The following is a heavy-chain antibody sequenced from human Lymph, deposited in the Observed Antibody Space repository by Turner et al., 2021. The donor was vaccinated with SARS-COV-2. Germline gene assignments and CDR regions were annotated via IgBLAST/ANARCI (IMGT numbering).Heavy chain of an antibody. V-gene: IGHV1-2*02. D-gene: IGHD3-3*01. Sequence: QVQRVESGTEVKKPGASVQVSCTASGYPFTGYTMQCVRQAPGQGLEWMGWINPNSGGTNYAQKLQGRVTMTRDTSISTTYMELSRMRSDDTAVYYCARDVERYNDFWSGYSGGYGLDVWGQGTTVTVSS. J-gene: IGHJ6*02. CDR1: GYPFTGYT. CDR2: INPNSGGT. CDR3: ARDVERYNDFWSGYSGGYGLDV.